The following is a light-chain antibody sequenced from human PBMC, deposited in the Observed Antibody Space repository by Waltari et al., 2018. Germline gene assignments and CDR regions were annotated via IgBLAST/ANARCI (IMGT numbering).Light chain of an antibody. Sequence: DIQMTQSPSSVSASVGDRVMITCRASQSIDTWLAWYQQRPGKAPELLIYGAYSLQSGVPSRFSGSGSGTDFTLTISSLQPEDFATYYCQQANTFPYTFGPGTKLEIK. CDR2: GAY. CDR3: QQANTFPYT. V-gene: IGKV1-12*01. CDR1: QSIDTW. J-gene: IGKJ2*01.